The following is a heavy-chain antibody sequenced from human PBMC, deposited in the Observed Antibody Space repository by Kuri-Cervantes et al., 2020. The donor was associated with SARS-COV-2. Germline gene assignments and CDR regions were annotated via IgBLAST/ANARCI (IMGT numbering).Heavy chain of an antibody. J-gene: IGHJ4*02. CDR3: AKTPIVVVIAITHYFDY. CDR2: ISGSGGST. CDR1: GFTFSSYA. D-gene: IGHD2-21*01. Sequence: GESLKISCAASGFTFSSYAMSWVRQAPGKGLEWVSAISGSGGSTYYADSVKGRFTISRDNSKNTLYLQMNSLRAEDTAVYYCAKTPIVVVIAITHYFDYWGQGTLVTVSS. V-gene: IGHV3-23*01.